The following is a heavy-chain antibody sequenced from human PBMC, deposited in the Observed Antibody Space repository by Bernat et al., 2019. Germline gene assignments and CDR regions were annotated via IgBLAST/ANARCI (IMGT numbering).Heavy chain of an antibody. CDR3: ARLPTSVVVTAD. V-gene: IGHV3-72*01. CDR2: TRDKAKSYTT. D-gene: IGHD2-21*02. CDR1: GFTLSDHY. Sequence: EVQLVESGGGLVQPGGSLRLSCAGSGFTLSDHYMDWIRQAPGKGLEWVGLTRDKAKSYTTEYAASVKGRFTISRDDSGNSLYLLMNSLKSEDTAVYYCARLPTSVVVTADWGQGTLVIVSS. J-gene: IGHJ4*02.